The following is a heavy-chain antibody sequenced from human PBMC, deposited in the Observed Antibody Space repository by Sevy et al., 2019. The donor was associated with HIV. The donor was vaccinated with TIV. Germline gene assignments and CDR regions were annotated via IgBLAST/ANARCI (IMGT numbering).Heavy chain of an antibody. CDR3: ARSVYGSGTYLNDY. CDR1: GYTFTGYY. CDR2: INPSSGGT. Sequence: ASVQVSCKASGYTFTGYYVHWVRRAPGQGLEWMGWINPSSGGTNYGQKFHGMVTMTRDTSITTAYMELNSLRSDDTAVYYCARSVYGSGTYLNDYWGQGTLVTVSS. V-gene: IGHV1-2*02. J-gene: IGHJ4*02. D-gene: IGHD3-10*01.